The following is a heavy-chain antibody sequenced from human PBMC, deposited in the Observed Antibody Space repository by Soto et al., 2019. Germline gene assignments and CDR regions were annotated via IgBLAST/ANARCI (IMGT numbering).Heavy chain of an antibody. V-gene: IGHV4-30-2*01. CDR3: ERGKMGKMGAPNWFDP. J-gene: IGHJ5*02. CDR2: IYHSGST. Sequence: PSETLSLTCAVSGGSISSGGYSWSWIRQPPGKGLEWIGYIYHSGSTYYNPSLKSRVTISVDRSKNQFSLKLSSVTAAETAVYYCERGKMGKMGAPNWFDPWGQGTLVTVSS. CDR1: GGSISSGGYS. D-gene: IGHD3-16*01.